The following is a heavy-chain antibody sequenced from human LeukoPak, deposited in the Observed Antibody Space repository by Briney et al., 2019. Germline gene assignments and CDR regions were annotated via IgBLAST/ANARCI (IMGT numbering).Heavy chain of an antibody. CDR2: INHSGST. D-gene: IGHD3-9*01. Sequence: SETLSLTCAVYGGSFSGYYWSWIRQPPGKGLEWIGEINHSGSTNYNPSLKSRVTISADTSKNQFSLKLSSVTAADTAVYYCARGWRRYDILTGYYKGYFDYWGQGTLVTVSS. J-gene: IGHJ4*02. V-gene: IGHV4-34*01. CDR3: ARGWRRYDILTGYYKGYFDY. CDR1: GGSFSGYY.